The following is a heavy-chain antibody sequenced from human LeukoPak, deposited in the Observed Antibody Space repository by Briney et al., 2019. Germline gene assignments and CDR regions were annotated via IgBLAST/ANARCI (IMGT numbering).Heavy chain of an antibody. J-gene: IGHJ4*02. V-gene: IGHV4-34*01. D-gene: IGHD3-10*01. Sequence: SETLSLTCAVYGGSFSGSFSDYYWTCIPQTPGKGLEWFGEIHHSGSTNYNPSLKSRVTISVDTSKNQFSLKLNSLTAADTTVYSFATLLWGVGFEDGGQGTLASVSS. CDR3: ATLLWGVGFED. CDR2: IHHSGST. CDR1: GGSFSGSFSDYY.